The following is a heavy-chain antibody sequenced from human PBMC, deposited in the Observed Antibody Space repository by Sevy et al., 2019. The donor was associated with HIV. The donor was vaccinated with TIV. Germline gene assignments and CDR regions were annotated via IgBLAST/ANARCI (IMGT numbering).Heavy chain of an antibody. D-gene: IGHD3-22*01. J-gene: IGHJ4*02. CDR2: ISGSGGSGDKT. CDR1: GFTFSNYP. V-gene: IGHV3-23*01. Sequence: GGSLRLSCAASGFTFSNYPMNWVRQAPGKGLEWVSGISGSGGSGDKTNYADSVKGRFTISRDDSKNSLYLQLNSLRAEDTAIYYCARKYDSSGYFDYWGQGTLVTVSS. CDR3: ARKYDSSGYFDY.